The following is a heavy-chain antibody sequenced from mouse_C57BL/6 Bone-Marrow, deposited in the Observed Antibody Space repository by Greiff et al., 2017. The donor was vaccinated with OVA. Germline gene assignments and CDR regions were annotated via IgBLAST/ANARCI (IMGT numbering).Heavy chain of an antibody. CDR2: IRSKSNNYAT. V-gene: IGHV10-1*01. CDR3: VRRGNFDY. Sequence: EVQLVESGGGLVQPKGSLKLSCAASGFSFNTYAMNWVSQAPGKGLEWVARIRSKSNNYATYYSDSVKDRFTISRDDSESMLYLQMNNLKPEDTAMYYCVRRGNFDYWGQGTPLTVSS. J-gene: IGHJ2*01. CDR1: GFSFNTYA. D-gene: IGHD1-1*01.